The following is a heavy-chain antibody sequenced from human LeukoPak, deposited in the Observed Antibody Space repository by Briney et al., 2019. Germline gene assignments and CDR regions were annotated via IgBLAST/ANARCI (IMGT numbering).Heavy chain of an antibody. V-gene: IGHV3-13*01. CDR2: IGTAGDT. Sequence: GGSLRLSCAASGFTFSSYDVHWVRQATGKGLEWVSAIGTAGDTYYPGSVKGRFTISRENAKNSLYLQMNSLRAGDTAVYYCARGSYYYGSGSYYFDYWGQGTLVTVSS. D-gene: IGHD3-10*01. CDR1: GFTFSSYD. J-gene: IGHJ4*02. CDR3: ARGSYYYGSGSYYFDY.